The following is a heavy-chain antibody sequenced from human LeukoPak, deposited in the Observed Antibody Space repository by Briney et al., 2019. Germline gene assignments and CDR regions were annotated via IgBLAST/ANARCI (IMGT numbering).Heavy chain of an antibody. V-gene: IGHV4-4*09. J-gene: IGHJ5*02. Sequence: SETLSLTCTVSGGSISSYYWSWIRQPPGKGLEWIGYIYTSGSTNYNPSLKSRVTISVDTSKNQFSLKSSSVTAADTAVYYCARHKLPECWFDPRGRGTLVTVSS. CDR1: GGSISSYY. CDR2: IYTSGST. CDR3: ARHKLPECWFDP. D-gene: IGHD1-14*01.